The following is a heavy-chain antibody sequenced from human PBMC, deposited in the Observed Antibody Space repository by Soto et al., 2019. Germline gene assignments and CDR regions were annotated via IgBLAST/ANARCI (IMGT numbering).Heavy chain of an antibody. J-gene: IGHJ4*02. D-gene: IGHD4-17*01. Sequence: QLQLQESGPGLVKPSETLSLTCTVSGDSISSYNYYWGWIRQPPGKGLEWIGNIYYTGSTHHNPSLTSRVTISVDTSKNQFSLKLSSVTAADTAVYYCAGTTVTTPYYFDSWGQGTLVTVSS. CDR2: IYYTGST. CDR3: AGTTVTTPYYFDS. V-gene: IGHV4-39*01. CDR1: GDSISSYNYY.